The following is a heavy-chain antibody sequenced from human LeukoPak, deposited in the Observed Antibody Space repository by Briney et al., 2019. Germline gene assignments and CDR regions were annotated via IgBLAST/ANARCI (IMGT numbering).Heavy chain of an antibody. J-gene: IGHJ4*02. CDR1: GFTFSSYA. CDR3: ERDRRPRITMIVVVIPQSPNY. Sequence: GGSLRLSCAASGFTFSSYAMHWVRQAPGKGLEWVAVISYDGSNKYYADSVKGRFTISRDNSKNTLYLQMNSLRAEDTAVYYCERDRRPRITMIVVVIPQSPNYWGQGTLVTVSS. V-gene: IGHV3-30-3*01. D-gene: IGHD3-22*01. CDR2: ISYDGSNK.